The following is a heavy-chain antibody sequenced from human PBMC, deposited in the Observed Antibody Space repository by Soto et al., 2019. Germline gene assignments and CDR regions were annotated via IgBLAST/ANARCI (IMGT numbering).Heavy chain of an antibody. D-gene: IGHD1-26*01. V-gene: IGHV1-8*01. CDR2: MNPNSGNT. J-gene: IGHJ4*02. Sequence: ASVKVSCKASVYTFTSYDINWVRQATGQGLEWMGWMNPNSGNTGYAQKFQGRVTMTRNTSISTAYMELSSLRSEDTAVYYCARGSILAAFGRSDYWGQGTLVTVSS. CDR3: ARGSILAAFGRSDY. CDR1: VYTFTSYD.